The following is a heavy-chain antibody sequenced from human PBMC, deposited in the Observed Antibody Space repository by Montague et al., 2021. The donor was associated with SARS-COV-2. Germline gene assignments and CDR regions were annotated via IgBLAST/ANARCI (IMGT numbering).Heavy chain of an antibody. V-gene: IGHV4-59*01. CDR1: GGSFSGCC. J-gene: IGHJ5*02. D-gene: IGHD2-8*01. Sequence: SETLSLTCAVYGGSFSGCCWSWSRQRPGKGLEWDGYIYYSGSTSYNPTLKSRVSISVDTSKNQFSLKLSSVTAADTAVYYCARGGVLNWFDAWGQGTRVTVSS. CDR3: ARGGVLNWFDA. CDR2: IYYSGST.